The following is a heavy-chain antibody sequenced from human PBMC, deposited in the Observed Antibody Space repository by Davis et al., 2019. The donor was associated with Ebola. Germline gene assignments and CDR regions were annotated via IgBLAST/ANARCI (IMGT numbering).Heavy chain of an antibody. Sequence: PGGSLRLSCTVSGGSISSYYWSWIRQPPGKGLEWIGYIYYSGSTNYNPSLKSRVTISVDTSKNQFSLKLSSVTAADTAVYYCARGAIAAAGRPCMDVWGKGTTVTVSS. D-gene: IGHD6-13*01. CDR2: IYYSGST. CDR1: GGSISSYY. J-gene: IGHJ6*04. CDR3: ARGAIAAAGRPCMDV. V-gene: IGHV4-59*12.